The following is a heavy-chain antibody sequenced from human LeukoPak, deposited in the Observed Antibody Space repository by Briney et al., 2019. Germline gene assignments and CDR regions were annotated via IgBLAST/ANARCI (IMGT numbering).Heavy chain of an antibody. V-gene: IGHV3-30*18. CDR1: GFTFSSYS. CDR2: ISYDGSNK. J-gene: IGHJ4*02. CDR3: AKDKLGTMAIYDY. D-gene: IGHD1-7*01. Sequence: GGSLRLSCAASGFTFSSYSMNWVRQAPGKGLEWVAVISYDGSNKYYADSVKGRFTISRDNSKNTLYLQMNSLRAEDTALYYCAKDKLGTMAIYDYWGQGTLVTVSS.